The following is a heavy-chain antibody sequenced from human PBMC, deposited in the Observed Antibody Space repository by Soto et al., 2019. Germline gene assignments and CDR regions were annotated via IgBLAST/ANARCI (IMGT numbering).Heavy chain of an antibody. Sequence: SETLSLTCTFSGVSISSGGYYCSWIRQHPGKGLEWIGYIYYSGSTYYNPSLKSRVTISVDTSKNQFSLKLSSVTAADTAVYYWARHGGSRFDAFHIWGQGTMVNVSS. D-gene: IGHD6-13*01. V-gene: IGHV4-31*03. CDR2: IYYSGST. CDR1: GVSISSGGYY. CDR3: ARHGGSRFDAFHI. J-gene: IGHJ3*02.